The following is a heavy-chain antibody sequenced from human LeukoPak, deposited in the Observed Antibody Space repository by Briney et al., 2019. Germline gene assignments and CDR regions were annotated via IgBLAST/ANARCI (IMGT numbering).Heavy chain of an antibody. CDR1: GGTFSSYA. Sequence: RASVKVSCKASGGTFSSYAISWVRQAPGQGLEWMGGIIPIFGTANYAQKFQGRVTITADESTSTAYMELSSLRSEDTAVYYCARDWESSAWYGMGVFDIWGQGTMVTVSS. J-gene: IGHJ3*02. V-gene: IGHV1-69*13. CDR2: IIPIFGTA. D-gene: IGHD6-19*01. CDR3: ARDWESSAWYGMGVFDI.